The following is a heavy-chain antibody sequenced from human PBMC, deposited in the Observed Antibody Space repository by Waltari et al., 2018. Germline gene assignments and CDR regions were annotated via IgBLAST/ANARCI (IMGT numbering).Heavy chain of an antibody. V-gene: IGHV1-69*08. CDR3: ARDRGSVE. J-gene: IGHJ4*02. D-gene: IGHD1-1*01. Sequence: QVQLVQSGAEVKKPGSSVKVSCKASGGTFSSYTISWVRQAPGQGLEWMGRVIPNLWIPNYAQKFQGRVTMTADKSTSTAYMGLSSLRSEDTAVYYCARDRGSVEWGQGTLVTVSS. CDR2: VIPNLWIP. CDR1: GGTFSSYT.